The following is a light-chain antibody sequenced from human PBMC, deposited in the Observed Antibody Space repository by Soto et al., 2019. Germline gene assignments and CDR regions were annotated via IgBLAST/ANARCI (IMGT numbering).Light chain of an antibody. J-gene: IGKJ5*01. CDR2: GAF. CDR3: QQYEKWPPSIT. V-gene: IGKV3-15*01. Sequence: EIIMTQSPVTLSVSPGERATLSCRASQSVSSNLAWYQQKPGQAPSLLIYGAFTRATGIPARFSGTGSGTDFTLTISSLQSEDFAVYYCQQYEKWPPSITFGQGTRLEIK. CDR1: QSVSSN.